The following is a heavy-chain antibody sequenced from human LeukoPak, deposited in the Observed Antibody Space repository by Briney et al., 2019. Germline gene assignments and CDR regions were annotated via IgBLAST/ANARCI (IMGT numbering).Heavy chain of an antibody. Sequence: SETLSLTCTVSGGSISSYYWSWIRQPPGKGLEWIGYIYYSGSTNYNPSLKSRVTISVDASKNQFSLKLSSVTAADTAVYYCASLSYNYYYYYMDVWGKGTTVTVSS. CDR2: IYYSGST. V-gene: IGHV4-59*01. D-gene: IGHD3-16*02. CDR1: GGSISSYY. J-gene: IGHJ6*03. CDR3: ASLSYNYYYYYMDV.